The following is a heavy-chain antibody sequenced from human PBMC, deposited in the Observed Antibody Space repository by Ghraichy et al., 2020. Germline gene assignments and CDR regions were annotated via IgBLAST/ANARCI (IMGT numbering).Heavy chain of an antibody. CDR1: GYTFTSYY. CDR2: INPSGGST. J-gene: IGHJ4*02. V-gene: IGHV1-46*01. CDR3: ARDSGPCGGDCSEVDY. D-gene: IGHD2-21*01. Sequence: ASVKVSCKASGYTFTSYYMHWVRQAPGQGLEWMGIINPSGGSTSYAQKFQGRVTMTRDTSTSTVYMELSSLRSEDTAVYYCARDSGPCGGDCSEVDYWGQGTLVTVSS.